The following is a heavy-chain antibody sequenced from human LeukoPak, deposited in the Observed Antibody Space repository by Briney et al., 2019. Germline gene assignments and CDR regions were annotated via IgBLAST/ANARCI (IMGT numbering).Heavy chain of an antibody. D-gene: IGHD6-13*01. CDR3: AKYEAFRTAALAN. J-gene: IGHJ4*02. CDR1: GFTFSHYC. Sequence: GGSLRLSCTASGFTFSHYCMHWVRQAPGKGLEWLAFTPYDGNYKFYADSVKGRLTITRDNSKNTLYLQMNRLTTDDTALYFCAKYEAFRTAALANWGEGVRVTVSS. V-gene: IGHV3-30*02. CDR2: TPYDGNYK.